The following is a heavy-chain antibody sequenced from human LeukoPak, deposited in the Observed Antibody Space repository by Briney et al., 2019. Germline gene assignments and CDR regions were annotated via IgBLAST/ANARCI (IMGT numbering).Heavy chain of an antibody. CDR3: ARSALRGSWYVRYFDY. D-gene: IGHD6-13*01. CDR2: INHSGST. CDR1: GGSFSGYY. V-gene: IGHV4-34*01. Sequence: PSETLSLTCAVYGGSFSGYYWSWIRQPPGKGLEWIGEINHSGSTNYNPSLKSRVTIPVDTSKNQFSLKLSSVTAADTAVYYCARSALRGSWYVRYFDYWGQGTLVTVSS. J-gene: IGHJ4*02.